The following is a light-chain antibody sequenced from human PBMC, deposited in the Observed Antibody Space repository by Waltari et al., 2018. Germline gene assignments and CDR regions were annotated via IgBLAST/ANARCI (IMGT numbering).Light chain of an antibody. J-gene: IGLJ3*02. CDR3: ASWDDSLNGHWV. CDR1: SSNLGNNV. Sequence: QSVLTQPPSASGTPGQRVTISCSGPSSNLGNNVVNWYQQVPGTAPKLLIDRNDLRPSGVPDRFSASKSGTSASLAISGLQSEDEAEYYCASWDDSLNGHWVFGGGTKVTVL. V-gene: IGLV1-44*01. CDR2: RND.